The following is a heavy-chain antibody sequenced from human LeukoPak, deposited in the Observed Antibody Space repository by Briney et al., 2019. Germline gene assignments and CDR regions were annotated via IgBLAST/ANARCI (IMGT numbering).Heavy chain of an antibody. CDR2: VYYTGSL. V-gene: IGHV4-39*02. CDR3: VREWPYSPDNGNIVYNSFDP. Sequence: NSSETLSLTCTVSGDSVITSSHDCGWIRQSPGKGLEWIGSVYYTGSLYDNPSFKSRVTMSVDTSKNQFSLKMTSVTASDPPVYYCVREWPYSPDNGNIVYNSFDPWGQGTQVTVSS. D-gene: IGHD1-20*01. J-gene: IGHJ5*02. CDR1: GDSVITSSHD.